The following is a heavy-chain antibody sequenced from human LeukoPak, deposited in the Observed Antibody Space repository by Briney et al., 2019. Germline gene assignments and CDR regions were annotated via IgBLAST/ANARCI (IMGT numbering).Heavy chain of an antibody. V-gene: IGHV1-2*02. CDR2: INPNSGGT. Sequence: GASVKVSCKASGYTFTGYYMHWVRQAPGQGLEWMGWINPNSGGTNYAQKFQGRVTMTRDTSISTAYMELSRLRSDDTAVYYCARAMVRGVRHQMGYWGQGTLVAVSS. CDR3: ARAMVRGVRHQMGY. J-gene: IGHJ4*02. D-gene: IGHD3-10*01. CDR1: GYTFTGYY.